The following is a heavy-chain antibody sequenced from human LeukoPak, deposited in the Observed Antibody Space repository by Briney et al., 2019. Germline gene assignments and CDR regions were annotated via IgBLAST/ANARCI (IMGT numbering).Heavy chain of an antibody. CDR3: AKDRWGYCSSTSCHLNWFDP. V-gene: IGHV3-30*18. J-gene: IGHJ5*02. Sequence: GGSLRLSCAASGFTFSSYGMHWVRQAPGKGLEWVAVISYDGSNKYYADSVKGRFTISRDNSKNTLYLQMNSLRAEDTAAYYCAKDRWGYCSSTSCHLNWFDPWGQGTLVTVSS. D-gene: IGHD2-2*01. CDR2: ISYDGSNK. CDR1: GFTFSSYG.